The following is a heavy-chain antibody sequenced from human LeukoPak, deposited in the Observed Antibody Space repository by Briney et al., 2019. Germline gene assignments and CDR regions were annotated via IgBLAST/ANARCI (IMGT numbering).Heavy chain of an antibody. CDR3: ARARDTMVRGVPLYYFDY. J-gene: IGHJ4*02. V-gene: IGHV3-48*03. Sequence: GGSLRLSCAVSGFSLTTYEMDWVRQAPGKGLEWVAYTDSNSETTHYADSVKGRFIISRDNAKNSLYLQMNSLRAEDTAVYYCARARDTMVRGVPLYYFDYWGQGTLVTVSS. D-gene: IGHD3-10*01. CDR2: TDSNSETT. CDR1: GFSLTTYE.